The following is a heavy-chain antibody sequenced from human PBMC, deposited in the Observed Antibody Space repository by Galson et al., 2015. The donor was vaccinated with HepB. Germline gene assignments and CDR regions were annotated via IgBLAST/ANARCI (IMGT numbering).Heavy chain of an antibody. D-gene: IGHD3-10*01. CDR2: ISYDGSNK. Sequence: SLRLSCAASGFTFSSYAMHWVRQAPGKGLEWVAVISYDGSNKYYADSARGRFTISRDNSKNTLYLQMNSLRAEDTAVYYCIGVLDYWGQGTLVTVSS. CDR3: IGVLDY. CDR1: GFTFSSYA. J-gene: IGHJ4*02. V-gene: IGHV3-30*04.